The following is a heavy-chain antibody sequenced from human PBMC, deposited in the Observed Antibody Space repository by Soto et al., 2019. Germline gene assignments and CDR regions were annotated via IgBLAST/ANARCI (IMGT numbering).Heavy chain of an antibody. V-gene: IGHV5-51*01. J-gene: IGHJ6*02. CDR2: MFPGDSDT. Sequence: RESLKISCKGSGYSFTTYWIGWVRQLPGQGLEWMGVMFPGDSDTRYSPSFQGQVTMSADPSTNTAYLEWSSLKAADSAMYYCARVPDSSLGTMDVWGQGTTVTVSS. CDR1: GYSFTTYW. CDR3: ARVPDSSLGTMDV. D-gene: IGHD6-19*01.